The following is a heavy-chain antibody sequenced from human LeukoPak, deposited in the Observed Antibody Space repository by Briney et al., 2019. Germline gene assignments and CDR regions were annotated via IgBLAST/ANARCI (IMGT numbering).Heavy chain of an antibody. Sequence: GASVKVSCKASGYTFTSYGISWVRQAPGQGLEWMGWTTAYNGDTNYAQKFQGRVTMTIDTSTSTVYMELRSLRSDDTAVYYCARGGRTTNPDYWGQGTLVTVSS. CDR2: TTAYNGDT. J-gene: IGHJ4*02. CDR3: ARGGRTTNPDY. D-gene: IGHD4-11*01. CDR1: GYTFTSYG. V-gene: IGHV1-18*01.